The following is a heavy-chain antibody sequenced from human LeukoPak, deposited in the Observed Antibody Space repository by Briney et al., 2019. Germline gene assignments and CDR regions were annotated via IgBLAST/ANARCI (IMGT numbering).Heavy chain of an antibody. V-gene: IGHV4-59*01. D-gene: IGHD2-8*01. Sequence: SETLSLTCTVSGGSISSYYWSWIRQPPGKGLEWIGYIYYSGSTNYNPSLKSRVTISVDTSKNQFSLKLSSVTAADTAVYYCARVPRNGYNYYYMDVWGKGTTVTVSS. CDR1: GGSISSYY. CDR3: ARVPRNGYNYYYMDV. J-gene: IGHJ6*03. CDR2: IYYSGST.